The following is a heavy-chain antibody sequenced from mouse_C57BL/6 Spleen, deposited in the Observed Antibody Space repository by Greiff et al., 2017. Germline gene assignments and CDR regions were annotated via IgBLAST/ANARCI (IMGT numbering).Heavy chain of an antibody. J-gene: IGHJ1*03. CDR1: GYTFTDYY. Sequence: QVQLQQSGAELVRPGASVKLSCKASGYTFTDYYINWVKQRPGQGLEWIARIYPGSGNTYYNEKFKGKATLTAEKSSSTAYMQLSSLTSEDSAVYFCARGTGWYFDVWGTGTTVTVSS. D-gene: IGHD4-1*01. CDR2: IYPGSGNT. CDR3: ARGTGWYFDV. V-gene: IGHV1-76*01.